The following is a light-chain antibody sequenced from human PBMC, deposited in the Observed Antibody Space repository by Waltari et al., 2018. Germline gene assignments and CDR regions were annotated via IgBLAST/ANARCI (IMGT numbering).Light chain of an antibody. CDR3: QHYVRLPGT. J-gene: IGKJ1*01. CDR1: QSVGGA. CDR2: GAS. V-gene: IGKV3-20*01. Sequence: EIVLTQSPGTLSLSPGETATLSCRARQSVGGALAWYQQKPGQAPRLLMYGASSRAPATPDRFSGAGSGTDFSFTISRLEPEGFAVYYGQHYVRLPGTSGQGPKVEIK.